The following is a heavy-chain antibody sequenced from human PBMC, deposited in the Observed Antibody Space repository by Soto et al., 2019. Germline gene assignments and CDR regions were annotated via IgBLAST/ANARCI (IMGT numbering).Heavy chain of an antibody. Sequence: GGSLRLSCAASGFTFSSFHMNWVRQAPGRGLEWVAYITSGRIGYADSVKGRFTISRDNAKNSLYLQMNSLRPEDTALYYCAKARLWGGDGYNSYYYNAMDVWGQGTTVTVSS. CDR3: AKARLWGGDGYNSYYYNAMDV. CDR2: ITSGRI. J-gene: IGHJ6*02. D-gene: IGHD3-16*01. CDR1: GFTFSSFH. V-gene: IGHV3-48*01.